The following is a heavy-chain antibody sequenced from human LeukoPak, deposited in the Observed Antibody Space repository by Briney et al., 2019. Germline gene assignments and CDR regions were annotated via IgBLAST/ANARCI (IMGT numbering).Heavy chain of an antibody. CDR3: AQSLGSGNWIGNWFDP. Sequence: PSETLSLTCTVSGGSIGSSSHSWGWIRQPPGKGLEWTGTIYYTGRTYYNPSLESRLTISVDTSKNQFSLKLTSVTAADTAIYYCAQSLGSGNWIGNWFDPWGQGTLVTVSS. V-gene: IGHV4-39*01. CDR2: IYYTGRT. D-gene: IGHD1-1*01. J-gene: IGHJ5*02. CDR1: GGSIGSSSHS.